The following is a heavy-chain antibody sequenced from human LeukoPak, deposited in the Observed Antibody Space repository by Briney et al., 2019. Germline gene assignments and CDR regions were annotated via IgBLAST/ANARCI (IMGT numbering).Heavy chain of an antibody. D-gene: IGHD6-13*01. CDR2: IKEDGSEK. Sequence: GGSLRLSCAASGFTFSNYWMSWVGKAPGKGLEWVANIKEDGSEKYYVDSVKGRFTISRDNARNSLYLQMNSLRAEDTAVYYCASGRQLGYWGQGTLVTVSS. V-gene: IGHV3-7*01. J-gene: IGHJ4*02. CDR3: ASGRQLGY. CDR1: GFTFSNYW.